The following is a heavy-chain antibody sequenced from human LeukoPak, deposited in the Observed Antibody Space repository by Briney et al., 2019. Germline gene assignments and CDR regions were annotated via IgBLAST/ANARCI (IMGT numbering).Heavy chain of an antibody. J-gene: IGHJ6*02. V-gene: IGHV1-69*04. CDR1: GGTFSSYA. Sequence: SVKVSCKASGGTFSSYAINWVRQAPGQGLEWMGRIIPIIGIANYAQKFQGRVTITADKSTSTAYMELSSLRSEDTAVYYCATTYCGRDCAYYYYGMDVWGQGTTVTVSS. CDR3: ATTYCGRDCAYYYYGMDV. D-gene: IGHD2-21*02. CDR2: IIPIIGIA.